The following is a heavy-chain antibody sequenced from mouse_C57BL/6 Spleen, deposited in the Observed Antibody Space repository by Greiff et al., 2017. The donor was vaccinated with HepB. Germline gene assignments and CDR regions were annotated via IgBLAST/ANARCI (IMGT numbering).Heavy chain of an antibody. Sequence: VQLQQPGAELVRPGSSVKLSCKASGYTFTSYWMDWVKQRPGQGLEWIGNIYPSDSETHYNQKFKDKATLTVDKSSSTAYMQLSSLTSEDSAVYYCARSLYDGYFDVWGTGTTVTVSS. D-gene: IGHD2-3*01. J-gene: IGHJ1*03. V-gene: IGHV1-61*01. CDR2: IYPSDSET. CDR3: ARSLYDGYFDV. CDR1: GYTFTSYW.